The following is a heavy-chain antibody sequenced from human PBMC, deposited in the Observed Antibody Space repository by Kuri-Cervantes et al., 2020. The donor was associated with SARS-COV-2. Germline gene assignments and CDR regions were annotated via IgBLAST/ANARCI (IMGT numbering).Heavy chain of an antibody. CDR2: INHSGST. CDR1: GGSFSGYY. Sequence: ESLKISCAVYGGSFSGYYWSWIRQPPGKGLEWIGEINHSGSTNYNPSLKSRVTISVDTSKNQFSLKLSSVTAADTAVYYCGRVSWIQLWQRYSDSWGQGTRVTVSS. V-gene: IGHV4-34*01. D-gene: IGHD5-18*01. CDR3: GRVSWIQLWQRYSDS. J-gene: IGHJ4*02.